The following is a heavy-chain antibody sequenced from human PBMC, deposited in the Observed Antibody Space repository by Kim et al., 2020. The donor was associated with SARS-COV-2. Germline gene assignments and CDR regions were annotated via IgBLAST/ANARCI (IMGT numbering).Heavy chain of an antibody. CDR3: ARGWYNFDY. J-gene: IGHJ4*02. CDR2: GST. D-gene: IGHD1-20*01. Sequence: GSTNYNQSLKSRVTISVDTSKNQFSLKLSSVTAADTAVYYCARGWYNFDYWGQGTLVTVSS. V-gene: IGHV4-34*01.